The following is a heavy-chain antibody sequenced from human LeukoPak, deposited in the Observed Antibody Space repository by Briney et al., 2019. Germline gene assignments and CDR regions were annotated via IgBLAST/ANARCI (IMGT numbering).Heavy chain of an antibody. J-gene: IGHJ4*02. Sequence: ASVKVSCKASGGTFSSYAISWVRQAPGQGLEWMGRIIPILGIANYAQKFQGRVTITADKSTSTAYMELSSLRSEDTAVYYCARDGAGSYPPEFDYWGQGTLVTVSS. CDR3: ARDGAGSYPPEFDY. CDR2: IIPILGIA. D-gene: IGHD1-14*01. CDR1: GGTFSSYA. V-gene: IGHV1-69*04.